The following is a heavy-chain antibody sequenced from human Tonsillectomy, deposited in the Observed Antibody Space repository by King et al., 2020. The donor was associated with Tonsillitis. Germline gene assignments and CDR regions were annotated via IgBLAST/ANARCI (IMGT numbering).Heavy chain of an antibody. J-gene: IGHJ3*02. CDR1: GFTVSSNY. CDR3: ARDSGLRWFDAFDI. D-gene: IGHD3-10*01. CDR2: IYSGGNK. Sequence: QLVQSGGGLVQPGGSLRLSCAASGFTVSSNYMSWVRQAPGKGLEWVSVIYSGGNKYYAHSVKGRFSISRDNSKNTLYLQMNSLRAEDTAVYYCARDSGLRWFDAFDIWGQGTMVTVSS. V-gene: IGHV3-66*01.